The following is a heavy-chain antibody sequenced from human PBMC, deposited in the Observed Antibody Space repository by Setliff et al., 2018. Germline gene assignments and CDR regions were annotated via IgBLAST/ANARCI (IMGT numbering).Heavy chain of an antibody. J-gene: IGHJ5*02. V-gene: IGHV1-18*01. CDR1: GYTFRQSI. D-gene: IGHD3-3*01. CDR3: MRLVRFCSRTVCQRTSGDEA. CDR2: IGVYSGNT. Sequence: GASVKVSCKASGYTFRQSIVSWVRQAPGQGLEWLGWIGVYSGNTYSAQRSQGRVSLTTDESTNTAYLELRGLRSDDTAVYYCMRLVRFCSRTVCQRTSGDEAWGQGTLVTVS.